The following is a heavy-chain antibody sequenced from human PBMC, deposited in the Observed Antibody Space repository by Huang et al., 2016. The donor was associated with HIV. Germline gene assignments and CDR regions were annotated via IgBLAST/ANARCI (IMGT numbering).Heavy chain of an antibody. D-gene: IGHD4-17*01. CDR3: ARSAYGDLDY. Sequence: QVHLVQSGAEVKKPGASVKVSCKASGYTFTNYDINWVRQAPGRGLEWMGGMNPNTGNTGFAQSFQGRVTMTRKTSITTAYMELTSLTAEDTAGYYCARSAYGDLDYWGLGTLVIVSS. J-gene: IGHJ4*02. CDR1: GYTFTNYD. V-gene: IGHV1-8*02. CDR2: MNPNTGNT.